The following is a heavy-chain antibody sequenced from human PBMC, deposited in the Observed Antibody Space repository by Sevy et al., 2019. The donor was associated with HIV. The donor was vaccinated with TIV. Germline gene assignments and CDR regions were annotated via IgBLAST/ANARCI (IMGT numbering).Heavy chain of an antibody. V-gene: IGHV1-58*01. CDR1: GFTFTSSA. D-gene: IGHD5-12*01. CDR3: AADSGTSGYDAYYYYGMDV. J-gene: IGHJ6*02. Sequence: ASVKVSCKASGFTFTSSAVQWVRQARGQRLEWIGWIVVGSGNTNYAQKFQERVTITRDMSTSTAYMELGSLRSEDTAVYYCAADSGTSGYDAYYYYGMDVWGQGTTVTVSS. CDR2: IVVGSGNT.